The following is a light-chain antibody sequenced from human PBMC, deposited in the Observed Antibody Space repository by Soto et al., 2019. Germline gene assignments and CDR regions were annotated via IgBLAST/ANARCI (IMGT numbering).Light chain of an antibody. CDR1: QSVSSGY. Sequence: VLTQSPGTLSLSPGERATLSCRAGQSVSSGYFAWYQQKPGQAPRLLIYATYTRATGIPDRFSGSGSGTDFTLTISRLQPEDFAVYYCQQYGPSPLYTFGQGTKLEIK. V-gene: IGKV3-20*01. CDR2: ATY. CDR3: QQYGPSPLYT. J-gene: IGKJ2*01.